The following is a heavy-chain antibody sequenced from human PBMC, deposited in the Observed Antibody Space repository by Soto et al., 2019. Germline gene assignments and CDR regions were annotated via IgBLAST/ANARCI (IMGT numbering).Heavy chain of an antibody. D-gene: IGHD3-22*01. Sequence: QVHLVQSGAEVKKPGASVNVSCKTSGYTFTRNGISWVRQAPGQGLEWMGWISPNSGNIKYAQKPQGRVIMTTDTSPSTAYMALRSLRSDDTAVYYCVKDRDSNSWPSRDVWGPGTTVTVSS. CDR3: VKDRDSNSWPSRDV. CDR1: GYTFTRNG. J-gene: IGHJ6*02. CDR2: ISPNSGNI. V-gene: IGHV1-18*01.